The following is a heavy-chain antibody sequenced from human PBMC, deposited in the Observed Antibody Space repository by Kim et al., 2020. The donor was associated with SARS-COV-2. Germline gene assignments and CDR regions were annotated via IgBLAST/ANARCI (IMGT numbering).Heavy chain of an antibody. CDR2: INHSGST. V-gene: IGHV4-34*01. CDR1: GGSFSGYY. Sequence: SETLSLTCAVYGGSFSGYYWSWIRQPPGKGLEWIGEINHSGSTNYNPSLKSRVTISVDTSKNQFSLKLSSVTAADTAVYYCARGLRTYYYGSGSKWRWFDPWGQGTLVTVSS. CDR3: ARGLRTYYYGSGSKWRWFDP. J-gene: IGHJ5*02. D-gene: IGHD3-10*01.